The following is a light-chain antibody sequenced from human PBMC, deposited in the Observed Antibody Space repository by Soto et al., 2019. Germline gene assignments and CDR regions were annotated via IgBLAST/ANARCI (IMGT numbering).Light chain of an antibody. Sequence: QSVLTQPRSVSGSPGQSVTISCTGTSSDVGTYNYVSWYKQYPGKAPKLMIFDVSQRPSGVPDRFSGSKSSNTASLTISGRQAEDEADYYCCSFVGSYRWVFGGGTKLTVL. V-gene: IGLV2-11*01. CDR1: SSDVGTYNY. CDR2: DVS. CDR3: CSFVGSYRWV. J-gene: IGLJ3*02.